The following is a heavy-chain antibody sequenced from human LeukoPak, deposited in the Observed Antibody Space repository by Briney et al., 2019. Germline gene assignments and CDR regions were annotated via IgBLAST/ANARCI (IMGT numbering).Heavy chain of an antibody. V-gene: IGHV3-33*08. CDR2: IWYGGSNK. CDR3: AAASQSGIAAAGLGYMDV. Sequence: GGSLRLSCAASGFTFSSYGMHWVRQAPGKGLEWVAVIWYGGSNKYYADSVKGRFTISRDNSKNTLYLQMNSLRAEDTAVYYCAAASQSGIAAAGLGYMDVWGKGTTVTVSS. D-gene: IGHD6-13*01. CDR1: GFTFSSYG. J-gene: IGHJ6*03.